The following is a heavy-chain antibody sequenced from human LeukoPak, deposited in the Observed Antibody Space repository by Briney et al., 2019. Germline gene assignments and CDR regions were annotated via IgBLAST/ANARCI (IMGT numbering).Heavy chain of an antibody. Sequence: PGGSLRLSYAASGFTFDDYAMHWVRQAPGKGLEWVSGISWSGGSIGYADSVKGRFTISRDNAKNSLYLQMNSLRAEDTAFYYCAKDMRLAVAGSPGYWGQGTLVTVSS. CDR2: ISWSGGSI. V-gene: IGHV3-9*01. D-gene: IGHD6-19*01. CDR1: GFTFDDYA. CDR3: AKDMRLAVAGSPGY. J-gene: IGHJ4*02.